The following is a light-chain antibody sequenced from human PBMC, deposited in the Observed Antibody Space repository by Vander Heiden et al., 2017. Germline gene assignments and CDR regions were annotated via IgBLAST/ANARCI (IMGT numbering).Light chain of an antibody. CDR3: AAWDDSLNGVV. V-gene: IGLV1-44*01. Sequence: QFVLTQPPSASGTPGQRVTISCSGSSSNIGSNTVNWYQQLLGTAPKLLIYSNNQRPSGVPDRFSGSKSGTSASLAISGLQSEDEADYYCAAWDDSLNGVVFGGGTKLTVL. J-gene: IGLJ2*01. CDR1: SSNIGSNT. CDR2: SNN.